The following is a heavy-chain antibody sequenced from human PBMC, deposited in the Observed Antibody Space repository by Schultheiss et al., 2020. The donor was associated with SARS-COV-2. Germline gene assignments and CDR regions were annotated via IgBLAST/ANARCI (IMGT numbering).Heavy chain of an antibody. CDR3: ARDTYSSSWHD. D-gene: IGHD6-13*01. V-gene: IGHV4-39*07. Sequence: SETLSLTCTVSGGSISSSSYYWGWIRQPPGKGLEWIGSIYYSGSTNYNPSLKSRVTISVDTSKNQFSLKLSSVTAADTAVYYCARDTYSSSWHDWGQGTMVTVSS. J-gene: IGHJ3*01. CDR2: IYYSGST. CDR1: GGSISSSSYY.